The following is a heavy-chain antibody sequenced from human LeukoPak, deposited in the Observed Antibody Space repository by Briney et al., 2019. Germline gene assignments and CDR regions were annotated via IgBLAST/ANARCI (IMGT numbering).Heavy chain of an antibody. J-gene: IGHJ3*02. CDR3: ARAVGTIRRDAFDI. CDR2: IIPIFGTA. V-gene: IGHV1-69*13. CDR1: GGTFSSYA. D-gene: IGHD3-3*01. Sequence: ASVKVSCKACGGTFSSYAISWVRQAPGQRLEWMGGIIPIFGTANYAQKFQGRVTITADESTSTAYMELSSLRSEDTAVYYCARAVGTIRRDAFDIWGQGTMVTVSS.